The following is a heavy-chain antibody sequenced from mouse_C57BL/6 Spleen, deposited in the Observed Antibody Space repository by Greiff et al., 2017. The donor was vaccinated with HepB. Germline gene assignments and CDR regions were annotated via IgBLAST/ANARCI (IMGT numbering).Heavy chain of an antibody. J-gene: IGHJ4*01. V-gene: IGHV1-18*01. CDR1: GYTFTDYN. CDR3: ARGDYDGRGYAVDY. CDR2: INPNNGGT. D-gene: IGHD2-4*01. Sequence: EVQLQQSGPELVKPGASVKIPCKASGYTFTDYNMDWVKQSHGKSLEWIGDINPNNGGTICNQKFKGKATLTVDKSSSTAYLELRSLTSEDTAVYYCARGDYDGRGYAVDYWGQGTSVTVSS.